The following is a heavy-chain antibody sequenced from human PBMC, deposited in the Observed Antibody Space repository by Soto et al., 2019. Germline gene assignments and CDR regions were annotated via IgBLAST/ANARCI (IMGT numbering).Heavy chain of an antibody. D-gene: IGHD1-26*01. CDR1: GGSISSSSYY. J-gene: IGHJ4*02. CDR3: ASLVGANGEPFDY. CDR2: IYYSGST. Sequence: QLQLQESGPGLVKPSETLSLTCTVSGGSISSSSYYWGWIRQPPGKGLEWIGSIYYSGSTYYNPSLKSRVTISVDTSKNQFSLKLSSVTAADTAVYYCASLVGANGEPFDYWGQGTLVTVSS. V-gene: IGHV4-39*01.